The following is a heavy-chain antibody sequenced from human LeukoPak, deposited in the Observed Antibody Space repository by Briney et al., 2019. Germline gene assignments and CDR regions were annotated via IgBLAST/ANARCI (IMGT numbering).Heavy chain of an antibody. CDR1: GFAFSGYW. CDR3: ARVTVSSSEVIFDY. V-gene: IGHV3-74*01. Sequence: PGGSLRLSCAASGFAFSGYWMHWVRQAPGKGLVWVSRINSDGSTITYGDSVKGRFTISRDNAKNTLYLQMNSLRAEDTAVYYCARVTVSSSEVIFDYWGQGSLVTVSS. CDR2: INSDGSTI. D-gene: IGHD1-20*01. J-gene: IGHJ4*02.